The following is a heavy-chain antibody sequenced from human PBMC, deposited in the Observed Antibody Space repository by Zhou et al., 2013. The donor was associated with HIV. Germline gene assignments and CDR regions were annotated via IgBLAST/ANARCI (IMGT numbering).Heavy chain of an antibody. CDR1: GYTFTGYY. CDR2: IDPNSGGT. J-gene: IGHJ4*02. Sequence: QVQLVQSGAEVKKPGASVKVSCKASGYTFTGYYMHWVRQAPGQGLEWMGWIDPNSGGTKYAQKFQGRVTMTRDTSISTAYMELSRLISDDTAVYYCARDQGGLRFLEWYSGYWGQGTLVTVSS. V-gene: IGHV1-2*02. D-gene: IGHD3-3*01. CDR3: ARDQGGLRFLEWYSGY.